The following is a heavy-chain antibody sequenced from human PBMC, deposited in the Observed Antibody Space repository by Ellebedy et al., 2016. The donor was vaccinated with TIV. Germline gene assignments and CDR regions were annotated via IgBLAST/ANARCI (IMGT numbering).Heavy chain of an antibody. V-gene: IGHV3-53*01. Sequence: GESLKISCAASGFTFSSYTINWVRQTPGKGLEWVSLIYSGGDTVYADSVKGRFPISRDSSKNTLYLQMNRLRAEDTAVYYSARDPPGIAASGPYKWGQGTLVTVSS. D-gene: IGHD6-13*01. CDR1: GFTFSSYT. CDR2: IYSGGDT. CDR3: ARDPPGIAASGPYK. J-gene: IGHJ4*02.